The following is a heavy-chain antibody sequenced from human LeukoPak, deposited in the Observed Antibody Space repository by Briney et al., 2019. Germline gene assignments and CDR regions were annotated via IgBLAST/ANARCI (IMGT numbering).Heavy chain of an antibody. Sequence: TLSLTCTVSGGSISSGGYYGTGIRQHPGKGVGWIGYIYYSGSTYYNPSLKSRVTISVDTSKNQFSLKLSSVTAADTAVYYCARDVDYYDSTDAFDIWGQGTMVTVSS. V-gene: IGHV4-31*03. CDR3: ARDVDYYDSTDAFDI. D-gene: IGHD3-22*01. CDR1: GGSISSGGYY. CDR2: IYYSGST. J-gene: IGHJ3*02.